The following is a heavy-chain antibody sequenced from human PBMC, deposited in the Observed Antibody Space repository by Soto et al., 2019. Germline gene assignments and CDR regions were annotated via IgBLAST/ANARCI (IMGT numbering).Heavy chain of an antibody. Sequence: QITLKESGPTLVKPTQTLTLTCTFSGFSLSTSGVGVGWIRQPPGKALEWLALIYWDDDKRYSPSLKTRPTITKYTPHTHLLLTIPHMDPVDTATYYCAHRPLLTMFRGVITYFDYWGQGTLVTVSS. CDR2: IYWDDDK. V-gene: IGHV2-5*02. CDR1: GFSLSTSGVG. J-gene: IGHJ4*02. CDR3: AHRPLLTMFRGVITYFDY. D-gene: IGHD3-10*01.